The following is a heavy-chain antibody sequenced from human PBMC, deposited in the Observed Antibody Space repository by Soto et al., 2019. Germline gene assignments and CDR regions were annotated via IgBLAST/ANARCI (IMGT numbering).Heavy chain of an antibody. CDR1: GGSISSGGYY. J-gene: IGHJ4*02. V-gene: IGHV4-31*03. CDR2: TYYSGST. D-gene: IGHD6-6*01. CDR3: ARQGSSSVVDY. Sequence: TLSLTCTVSGGSISSGGYYWSWIRQHPGKGLEWIGYTYYSGSTYYNPSLKSRVTISVDTSKNQFSLKLSSVTAADTAVYYCARQGSSSVVDYWGQGTLVTVSS.